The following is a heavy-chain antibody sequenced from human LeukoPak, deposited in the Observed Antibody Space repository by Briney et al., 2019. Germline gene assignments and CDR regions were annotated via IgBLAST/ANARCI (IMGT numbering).Heavy chain of an antibody. Sequence: GGSLRLSCAASGFTFSSYAMHWVSQAPGKGLEWVAVISYDGSNKYYADSVKGRFTISRDNSKNTLYLQMNSLRAEDTAVYYCARDRIEVVVAATHGDAFDIWGQGTMVTVSS. CDR2: ISYDGSNK. J-gene: IGHJ3*02. D-gene: IGHD2-15*01. CDR1: GFTFSSYA. CDR3: ARDRIEVVVAATHGDAFDI. V-gene: IGHV3-30*04.